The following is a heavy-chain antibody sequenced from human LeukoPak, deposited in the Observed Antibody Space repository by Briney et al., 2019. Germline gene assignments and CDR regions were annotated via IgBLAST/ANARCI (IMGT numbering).Heavy chain of an antibody. CDR2: ITNTGSNT. CDR3: AKVSHGSLSFDY. J-gene: IGHJ4*02. CDR1: GFTFSTYA. V-gene: IGHV3-23*01. Sequence: GGSLRLSCAASGFTFSTYAMTWVRQAPGKGLEWVSTITNTGSNTYYADSVKGRFTISRDNSKNTLYLQMNSLRAEDTALYYCAKVSHGSLSFDYWGQGTLVTVSS. D-gene: IGHD3-10*01.